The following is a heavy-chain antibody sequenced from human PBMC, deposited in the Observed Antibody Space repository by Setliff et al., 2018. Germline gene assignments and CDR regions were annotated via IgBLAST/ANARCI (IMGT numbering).Heavy chain of an antibody. CDR3: AREQWLDPPGYYYMDV. V-gene: IGHV4-4*07. D-gene: IGHD6-19*01. CDR1: GGSISNYY. CDR2: IYTSGST. Sequence: SETLSLTCTVSGGSISNYYWSWIRQPAGKGLEWIGRIYTSGSTNYNPSLKSRVTMSVDTSKNQFSLKLNSVTAADMAVYYCAREQWLDPPGYYYMDVWAKGTTVTV. J-gene: IGHJ6*03.